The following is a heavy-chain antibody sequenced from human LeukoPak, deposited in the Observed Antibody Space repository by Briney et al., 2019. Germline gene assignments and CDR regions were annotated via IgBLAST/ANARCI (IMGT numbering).Heavy chain of an antibody. D-gene: IGHD6-19*01. V-gene: IGHV3-66*01. CDR3: ARAGSGGKIGLNY. Sequence: PGGSLRLSCAASGFTVSSNYMSWVRQAPGKGLEWVSIIYSGGSTYYADSVKDRVTISRDNSKNTLYLQMNSLRAEDTAVYYCARAGSGGKIGLNYWGQGTLVTVSS. CDR1: GFTVSSNY. CDR2: IYSGGST. J-gene: IGHJ4*02.